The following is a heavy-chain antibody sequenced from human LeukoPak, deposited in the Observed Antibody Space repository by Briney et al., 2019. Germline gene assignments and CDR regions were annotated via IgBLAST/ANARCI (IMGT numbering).Heavy chain of an antibody. J-gene: IGHJ4*02. CDR3: ARQIASAGTAGFDF. Sequence: SETLSLTCTVSGGSITSYYWSWIRQPAGKGLEWIGRIYSTGSTNYNPSLKSRVTMSVDTSKNQFSLRLRSVTAADTAVYYCARQIASAGTAGFDFWGQGALVTVSS. V-gene: IGHV4-4*07. CDR1: GGSITSYY. D-gene: IGHD6-13*01. CDR2: IYSTGST.